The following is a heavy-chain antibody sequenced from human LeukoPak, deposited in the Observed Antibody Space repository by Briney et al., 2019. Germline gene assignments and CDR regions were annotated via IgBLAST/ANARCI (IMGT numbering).Heavy chain of an antibody. CDR1: GFTFSSYA. J-gene: IGHJ4*02. CDR3: ARDWGSRSSLDY. D-gene: IGHD3-16*01. Sequence: GGSLRLSCAASGFTFSSYAMHWVRQAPGKGLEWVAVISYDGSNKYYADSVKGRFTISRDNSKNTLCLQMNSLRAEDTAVYYCARDWGSRSSLDYWGQGTLVTVSS. CDR2: ISYDGSNK. V-gene: IGHV3-30-3*01.